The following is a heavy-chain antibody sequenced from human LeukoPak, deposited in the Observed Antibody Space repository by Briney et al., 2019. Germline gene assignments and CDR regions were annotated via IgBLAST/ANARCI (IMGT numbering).Heavy chain of an antibody. CDR2: IYYSGST. Sequence: KPSETLSLTCTVSGGSISSSSYYWGWIRQPPGKGLEWIGSIYYSGSTYYNPSLKSRVTISVDTSKNQFSLKLSSVTAADTAVYYCARVVAAAGRARPINWFDPWGQGTLVTVSS. V-gene: IGHV4-39*07. CDR3: ARVVAAAGRARPINWFDP. CDR1: GGSISSSSYY. J-gene: IGHJ5*02. D-gene: IGHD6-13*01.